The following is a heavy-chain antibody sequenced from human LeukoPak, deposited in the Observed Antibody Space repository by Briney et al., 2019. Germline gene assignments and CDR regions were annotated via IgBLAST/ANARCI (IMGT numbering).Heavy chain of an antibody. CDR1: GFIFSHYT. J-gene: IGHJ4*02. V-gene: IGHV3-21*01. Sequence: GGFLRLSCAASGFIFSHYTMNWVRQAPGKGLEWVSSIISSSIYIYYADSVKGRFTISRDNAKNSLHLQMNSLRAEDTAVYYCASGSTSLEYFDYWGQGTLVTVSS. CDR3: ASGSTSLEYFDY. D-gene: IGHD2-2*01. CDR2: IISSSIYI.